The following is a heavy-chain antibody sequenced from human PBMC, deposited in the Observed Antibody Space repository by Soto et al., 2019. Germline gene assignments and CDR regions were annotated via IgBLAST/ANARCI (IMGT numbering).Heavy chain of an antibody. CDR2: INPATGAA. CDR1: GYPVTAYY. V-gene: IGHV1-2*02. J-gene: IGHJ3*02. Sequence: QLHLVQSGAVVKKPGASVTVSCSASGYPVTAYYMHWVRQAPGPGLEWMGGINPATGAAKYTQTCQGRDTKARDTATRTVFMELSGLTSDDTAAFYCARGGGVGVAGSAAFDMWGQGTVVSVSS. D-gene: IGHD3-3*01. CDR3: ARGGGVGVAGSAAFDM.